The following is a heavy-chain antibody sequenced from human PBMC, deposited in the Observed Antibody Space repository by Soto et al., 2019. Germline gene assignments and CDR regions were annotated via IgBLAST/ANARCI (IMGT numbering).Heavy chain of an antibody. D-gene: IGHD3-3*01. Sequence: EASVKVSCKASGGTFSSYAISWVRQAPGQGLEWMGGIIPIFGTANYAQKFQGRVTITADESTSTAYMELSSLRSEDTAVYYCARPLRYDFWSGYYGYWFDPWGQGTLVTVSS. J-gene: IGHJ5*02. CDR2: IIPIFGTA. V-gene: IGHV1-69*13. CDR3: ARPLRYDFWSGYYGYWFDP. CDR1: GGTFSSYA.